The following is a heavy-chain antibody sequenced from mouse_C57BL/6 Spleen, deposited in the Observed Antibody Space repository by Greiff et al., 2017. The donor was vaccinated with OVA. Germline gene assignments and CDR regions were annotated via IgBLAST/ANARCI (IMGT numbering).Heavy chain of an antibody. CDR2: ISSGSSTI. Sequence: EVKLMESGGGLVKPGGSLKLSCAASGFTFSDYGMHWVRQAPEKGLEWVAYISSGSSTIYYADTVKGRFTISRDNAKNTLFLQITSLRSEDTAMYYCASRTTVVATDYWGKGTTLTVSS. CDR1: GFTFSDYG. CDR3: ASRTTVVATDY. J-gene: IGHJ2*01. V-gene: IGHV5-17*01. D-gene: IGHD1-1*01.